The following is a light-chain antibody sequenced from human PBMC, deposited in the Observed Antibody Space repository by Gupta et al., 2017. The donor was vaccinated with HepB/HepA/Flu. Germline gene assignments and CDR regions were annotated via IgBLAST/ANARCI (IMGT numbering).Light chain of an antibody. Sequence: IQMNHSASSAAASVGDRVTITSRASQGISSWLAWYQQKPGKPPELLIYSASSLQSGVPSRFSGSESGTDFTLTISSLQAEDFAAYYCQQANGIPLPFGPGTKVEIK. CDR1: QGISSW. V-gene: IGKV1-12*01. J-gene: IGKJ3*01. CDR2: SAS. CDR3: QQANGIPLP.